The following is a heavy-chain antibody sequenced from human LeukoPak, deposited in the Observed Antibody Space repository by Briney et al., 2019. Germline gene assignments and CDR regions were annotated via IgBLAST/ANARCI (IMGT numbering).Heavy chain of an antibody. CDR2: ISYDGSNK. CDR1: GFTFSSYA. V-gene: IGHV3-30-3*01. Sequence: GGSLRLSCAASGFTFSSYAIHWVRQAPGKGLEWVAVISYDGSNKYYADSVKGRFTISRDNSKNTLYLQMNSLRAEDTAVYYCARGLLGAPTSYFDFWGQGTLVTVSS. J-gene: IGHJ4*02. CDR3: ARGLLGAPTSYFDF. D-gene: IGHD1-26*01.